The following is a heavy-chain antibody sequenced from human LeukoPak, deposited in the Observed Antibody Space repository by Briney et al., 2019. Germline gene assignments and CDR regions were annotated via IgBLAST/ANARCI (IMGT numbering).Heavy chain of an antibody. CDR3: ARWGGPYYFDY. D-gene: IGHD3-16*01. J-gene: IGHJ4*02. CDR1: GFTFSSYW. CDR2: INQEGSEK. Sequence: GGSLRLSCAASGFTFSSYWMSWVRQAPGKGLEWVANINQEGSEKNYVDSVKGRFTISTDNAKNSLYLQMNSLRAEDTAVYYCARWGGPYYFDYWGQGTLVTVSS. V-gene: IGHV3-7*01.